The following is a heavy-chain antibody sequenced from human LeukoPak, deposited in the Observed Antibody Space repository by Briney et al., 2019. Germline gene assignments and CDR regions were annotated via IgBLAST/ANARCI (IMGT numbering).Heavy chain of an antibody. CDR3: ARGGYSGYDSHWFDP. D-gene: IGHD5-12*01. CDR1: GGSISSYY. Sequence: SETLSLTCTVSGGSISSYYWSWIRQPAGKGLEWIGRIYTSGSTNYNPSLKSRVTISVDTSKNQFSLKLSSVTAADTAVYYCARGGYSGYDSHWFDPWGQGTLVTVSS. J-gene: IGHJ5*02. V-gene: IGHV4-4*07. CDR2: IYTSGST.